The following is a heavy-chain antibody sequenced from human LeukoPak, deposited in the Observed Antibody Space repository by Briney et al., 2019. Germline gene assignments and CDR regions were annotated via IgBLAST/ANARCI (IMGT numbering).Heavy chain of an antibody. CDR1: GFTFSSYS. CDR3: ASDPGITIFGVVIGGAFDY. J-gene: IGHJ4*02. V-gene: IGHV3-21*01. Sequence: GGSLRLSCAASGFTFSSYSMNWVRQAPGKGLEWVSSISSSSSYIYYADSVKGRFTISRDNAKNSLYLQMNSLRAEDTAVYYCASDPGITIFGVVIGGAFDYWGQGTLVTVSS. CDR2: ISSSSSYI. D-gene: IGHD3-3*01.